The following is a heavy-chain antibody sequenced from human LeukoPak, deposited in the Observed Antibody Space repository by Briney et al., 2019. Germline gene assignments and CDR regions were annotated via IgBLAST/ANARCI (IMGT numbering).Heavy chain of an antibody. V-gene: IGHV4-39*01. J-gene: IGHJ4*02. D-gene: IGHD3-22*01. Sequence: SETLSLTCTVSGGSISSSSYYWGWIRQPPGKGLEWIGSIYYSGSTYYNPSLKSRVTISVDTSKNQFSLKLSSVTAADTAVYYCARRGGGVRYYYDSSGPHYFDYWGQGTLVTVSS. CDR3: ARRGGGVRYYYDSSGPHYFDY. CDR2: IYYSGST. CDR1: GGSISSSSYY.